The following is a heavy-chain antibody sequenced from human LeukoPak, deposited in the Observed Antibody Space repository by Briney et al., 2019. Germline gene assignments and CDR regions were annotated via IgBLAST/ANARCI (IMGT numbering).Heavy chain of an antibody. CDR1: GFTVSSNY. Sequence: GGSLRLSCAASGFTVSSNYMSWVRQAPGKGLEWVSVIYSGGSTYYADSVKGRFTISRDNSKNTLYLQMNSLRAEDTAVYHCARENWSYNWNYDHWFDPWGQGTLVTVSS. D-gene: IGHD1-7*01. J-gene: IGHJ5*02. V-gene: IGHV3-66*02. CDR2: IYSGGST. CDR3: ARENWSYNWNYDHWFDP.